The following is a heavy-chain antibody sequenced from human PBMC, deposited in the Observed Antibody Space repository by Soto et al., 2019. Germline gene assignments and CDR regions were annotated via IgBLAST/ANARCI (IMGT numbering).Heavy chain of an antibody. CDR1: GGSISSYY. V-gene: IGHV4-59*08. J-gene: IGHJ4*02. Sequence: SETLSLTCTVSGGSISSYYWSWIRQPPGKGLEWVGYIHYSGSTNYSPSLKSRVTISVDTSKNQFSLKLSSVTAADTAIYYCAGLPREAPYTYFHYWGQGTLVTVSS. CDR2: IHYSGST. D-gene: IGHD5-18*01. CDR3: AGLPREAPYTYFHY.